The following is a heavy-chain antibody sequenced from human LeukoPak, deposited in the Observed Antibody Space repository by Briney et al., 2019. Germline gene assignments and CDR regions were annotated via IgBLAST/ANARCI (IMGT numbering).Heavy chain of an antibody. Sequence: LETLSLTCTVSGGPIISHYWTWIRQSPVKGLEWIGDISNSGSTRYNPSLKSRVTISIDTSKNQFSLKLSSVTAADTAVYYCGRDALVGYLSFYYMDVWGKGTTVTVSS. CDR2: ISNSGST. V-gene: IGHV4-59*11. D-gene: IGHD2-15*01. J-gene: IGHJ6*03. CDR1: GGPIISHY. CDR3: GRDALVGYLSFYYMDV.